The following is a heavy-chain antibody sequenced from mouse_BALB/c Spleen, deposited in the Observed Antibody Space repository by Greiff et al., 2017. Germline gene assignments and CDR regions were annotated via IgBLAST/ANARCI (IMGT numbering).Heavy chain of an antibody. Sequence: EVKLVESGGGLVQPKGSLKLSCAASGFTFNTYAMNWVRQAPGKGLEWVARIRSKSNNYATYYADSVKDRFTISRDDSQSMLYLQMNNLKTEDTAMYYCVRHPYDYDEGFDYWGQGTTLTVSS. V-gene: IGHV10-1*02. CDR2: IRSKSNNYAT. CDR3: VRHPYDYDEGFDY. CDR1: GFTFNTYA. D-gene: IGHD2-4*01. J-gene: IGHJ2*01.